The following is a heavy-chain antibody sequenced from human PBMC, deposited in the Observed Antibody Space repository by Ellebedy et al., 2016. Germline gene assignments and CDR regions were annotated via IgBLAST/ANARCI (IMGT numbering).Heavy chain of an antibody. CDR3: ARLPYFGVVRVETIWFNP. D-gene: IGHD3-3*01. V-gene: IGHV4-39*01. Sequence: SETLSLTXTVSGGSISSSSYYWGWIRQPPGKGLEWIGSIYYSGSTYYNPSLKSRVTISVDTSKNQFSLKLSSVTAADTAVYYCARLPYFGVVRVETIWFNPWGQGTLVTVSS. J-gene: IGHJ5*02. CDR1: GGSISSSSYY. CDR2: IYYSGST.